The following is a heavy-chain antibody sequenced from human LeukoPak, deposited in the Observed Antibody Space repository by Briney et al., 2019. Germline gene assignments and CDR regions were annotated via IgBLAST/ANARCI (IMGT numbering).Heavy chain of an antibody. CDR1: GFTFSSYV. Sequence: GSLRLSCAASGFTFSSYVMRWVRQPPGKGLEWVSSISGSVGSTYYADSVKGRFTISRDNSKNTVYLQMNSLRAEDTAVYYCAKDLHGRLRYYFDYWGQGTLVTVSS. CDR2: ISGSVGST. V-gene: IGHV3-23*01. J-gene: IGHJ4*02. D-gene: IGHD6-25*01. CDR3: AKDLHGRLRYYFDY.